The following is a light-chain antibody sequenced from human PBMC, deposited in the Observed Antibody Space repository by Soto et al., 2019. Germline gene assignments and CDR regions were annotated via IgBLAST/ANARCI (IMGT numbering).Light chain of an antibody. J-gene: IGKJ3*01. V-gene: IGKV1-33*01. Sequence: DIQMTQSPSSLSASVGDRVAITCQASQDISNFLNWYQQKPGKAPKLLTYDASDLETGVPSRFSGSGSGTDFTFTISNLQPEDFATYYCQQYDSLPFTFGPGTKVD. CDR1: QDISNF. CDR3: QQYDSLPFT. CDR2: DAS.